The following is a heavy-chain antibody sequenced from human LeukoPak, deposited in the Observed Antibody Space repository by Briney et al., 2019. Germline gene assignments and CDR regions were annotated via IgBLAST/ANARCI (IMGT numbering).Heavy chain of an antibody. CDR1: GGLISSYY. Sequence: SETLSLTCTVSGGLISSYYGSWIRQPPGKGLEWIGYIYYSGSTNYNPSLKSRVTISVDTSKNQFSLKLSSVTAADTVVYYCERGFRGYSYGLDYWGQGTMVTVSS. CDR3: ERGFRGYSYGLDY. D-gene: IGHD5-18*01. V-gene: IGHV4-59*01. J-gene: IGHJ4*02. CDR2: IYYSGST.